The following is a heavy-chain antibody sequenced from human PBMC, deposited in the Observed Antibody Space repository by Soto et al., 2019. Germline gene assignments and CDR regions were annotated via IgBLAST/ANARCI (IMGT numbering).Heavy chain of an antibody. Sequence: QVQLVQSGAEVKKPGASVKVSCKASGYTFTSYGISWVRQAPGQGLERMGWISAYNGNTNYAQKLQGRVTMTTDTSTSTAYMELRSLRSDETAVYYCARVRDVLLWFGDHPFWDYWGQGTLVTVSS. D-gene: IGHD3-10*01. V-gene: IGHV1-18*01. CDR2: ISAYNGNT. CDR3: ARVRDVLLWFGDHPFWDY. CDR1: GYTFTSYG. J-gene: IGHJ4*02.